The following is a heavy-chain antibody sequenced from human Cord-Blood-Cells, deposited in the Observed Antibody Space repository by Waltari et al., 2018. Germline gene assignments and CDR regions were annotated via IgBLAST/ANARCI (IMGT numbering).Heavy chain of an antibody. Sequence: QVQLQQRGAGLLKPSETLSLTCAGHGGAFSGHYWSWIRQPPGKGLEWIGEINHSGSTNYNPSLKSRVTISVDTSKNQFSLKLSSVTAADTAVYYCARHDYYDSSGYSPWGQGTLVTVSS. V-gene: IGHV4-34*01. D-gene: IGHD3-22*01. CDR2: INHSGST. CDR3: ARHDYYDSSGYSP. CDR1: GGAFSGHY. J-gene: IGHJ5*02.